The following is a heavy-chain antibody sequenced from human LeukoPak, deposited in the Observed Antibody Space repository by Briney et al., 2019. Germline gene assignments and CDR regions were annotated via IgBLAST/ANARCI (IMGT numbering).Heavy chain of an antibody. Sequence: PGGSLRLSCAASGFTFSNHGMSPSGDITYYADSVKGRFTISRDNSKNTLYLEVISLTAEDTAVYYCAKDDAWLRFGEWSQGTLVTVSS. V-gene: IGHV3-23*01. CDR1: GFTFSNHG. CDR2: PSGDIT. CDR3: AKDDAWLRFGE. J-gene: IGHJ4*02. D-gene: IGHD3-10*01.